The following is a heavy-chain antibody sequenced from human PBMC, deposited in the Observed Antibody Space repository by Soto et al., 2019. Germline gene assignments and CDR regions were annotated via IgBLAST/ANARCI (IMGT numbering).Heavy chain of an antibody. CDR3: ARVSSSWLGGGYFDY. V-gene: IGHV3-74*01. D-gene: IGHD6-13*01. CDR2: INSDGSST. J-gene: IGHJ4*02. Sequence: EVQLVESGGGLVQPGGSLRLSCAASGFTFSSYWMHWVRQAPGKGLVWVSRINSDGSSTSYADSVKGRFTISRDNAKNTLDLQMNSLRAEDTAVYYCARVSSSWLGGGYFDYWGQGTLVTVSS. CDR1: GFTFSSYW.